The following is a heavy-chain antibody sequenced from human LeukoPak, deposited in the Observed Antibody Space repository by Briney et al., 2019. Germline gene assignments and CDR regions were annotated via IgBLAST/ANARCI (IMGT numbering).Heavy chain of an antibody. V-gene: IGHV1-69*13. Sequence: ASVKVSCKASGGTFSSYAISWVRQAPGQGLEWMGGIIPIFGTANYAQKFQGRVMITADESTSTAYMELSSLRSEDTAVYYCARARYDSSGYYIRYNWFDPWGQGTLVTVSS. CDR3: ARARYDSSGYYIRYNWFDP. CDR1: GGTFSSYA. D-gene: IGHD3-22*01. CDR2: IIPIFGTA. J-gene: IGHJ5*02.